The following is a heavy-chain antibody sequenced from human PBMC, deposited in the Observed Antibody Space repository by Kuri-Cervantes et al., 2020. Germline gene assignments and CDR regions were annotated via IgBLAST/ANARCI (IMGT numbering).Heavy chain of an antibody. CDR1: GFTFSSYA. Sequence: GESLKISCAASGFTFSSYAMHWVRQAPGKGLEWVAVISYDGSNKYYADSVKGRFTISRDNAKNSLYLQMNSLRAEDTAVYYCAREDGYYDSSGYRSVYAFDIWGQGTMVTVSS. J-gene: IGHJ3*02. D-gene: IGHD3-22*01. CDR2: ISYDGSNK. CDR3: AREDGYYDSSGYRSVYAFDI. V-gene: IGHV3-30-3*01.